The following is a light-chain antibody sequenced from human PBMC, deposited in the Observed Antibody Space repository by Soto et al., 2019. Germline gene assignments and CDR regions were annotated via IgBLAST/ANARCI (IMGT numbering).Light chain of an antibody. CDR1: QDISNY. CDR3: LQDSDYPLT. V-gene: IGKV1-27*01. J-gene: IGKJ4*01. CDR2: AAS. Sequence: DIQMTQSPASLSSCVGDLFHLTCRASQDISNYLAWYQQKPGKVPKLLIYAASTLQSGVPSRFSGSGSGTDFTLTISSLQPEDFATYYCLQDSDYPLTFGGGTKV.